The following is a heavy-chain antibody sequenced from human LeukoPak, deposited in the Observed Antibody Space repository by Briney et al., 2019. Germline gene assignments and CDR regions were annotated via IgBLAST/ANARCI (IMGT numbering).Heavy chain of an antibody. Sequence: GGSLRLSCAASGFTFNNYWMSWVRQAPGKGLEWVANIKQDGSEKYYVDSVKGRFTISRDNAKNSLYLQMNSLRAEDTAVYYCARDSTVADRSDEYYFDYWGQGTLVTVSS. V-gene: IGHV3-7*01. CDR2: IKQDGSEK. CDR1: GFTFNNYW. CDR3: ARDSTVADRSDEYYFDY. D-gene: IGHD6-19*01. J-gene: IGHJ4*02.